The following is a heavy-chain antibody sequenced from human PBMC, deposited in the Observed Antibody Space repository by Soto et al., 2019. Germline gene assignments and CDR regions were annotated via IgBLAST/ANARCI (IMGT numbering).Heavy chain of an antibody. J-gene: IGHJ6*02. CDR1: GLTFCIYS. Sequence: GGSLRLSCAAPGLTFCIYSRNWVRQAPGKGLEWVSYISSSSTTLYYADSVKVRFTISRDNAKNSLYLQMHSLRDEDTSLYYGARDPGDGIDVWGQGTTVTVSS. V-gene: IGHV3-48*02. D-gene: IGHD3-10*01. CDR2: ISSSSTTL. CDR3: ARDPGDGIDV.